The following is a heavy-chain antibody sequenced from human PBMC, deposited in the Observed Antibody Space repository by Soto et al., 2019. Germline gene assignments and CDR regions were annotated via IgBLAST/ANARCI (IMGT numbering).Heavy chain of an antibody. V-gene: IGHV1-46*01. CDR2: INPSGGST. CDR1: GYTFTRYY. J-gene: IGHJ5*02. Sequence: QVQLVQSGAEVKKPGASVKVSCKASGYTFTRYYMHWVRQAPGQGLEGMGLINPSGGSTTYAQKFQGRVTMTRDTSTSTVYMELSSMRSEDTAVYYCARGYQLVFSGYNWFDPWGQGTLVTVSS. CDR3: ARGYQLVFSGYNWFDP. D-gene: IGHD2-2*01.